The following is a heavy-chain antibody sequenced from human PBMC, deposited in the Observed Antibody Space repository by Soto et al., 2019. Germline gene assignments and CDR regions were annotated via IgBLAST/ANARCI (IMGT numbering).Heavy chain of an antibody. CDR3: ARESASTDYYDSSGYFIRYDY. J-gene: IGHJ4*02. Sequence: ASVKVSCKASGYTFTSYGISWVRQAPGQGLEWMGWISAYNGNTNYAQKLQGRVTMTTDTSTSTAYMELRSPRSDDTAVYYCARESASTDYYDSSGYFIRYDYWGQGTLATVSS. D-gene: IGHD3-22*01. CDR1: GYTFTSYG. CDR2: ISAYNGNT. V-gene: IGHV1-18*04.